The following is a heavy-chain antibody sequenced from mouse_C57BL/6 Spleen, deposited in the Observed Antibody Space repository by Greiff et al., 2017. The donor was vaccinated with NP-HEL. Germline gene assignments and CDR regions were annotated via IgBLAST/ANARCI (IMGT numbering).Heavy chain of an antibody. Sequence: EVQLQQSGPGLVKPSQSLSLTCSVTGYSITSGYYWNWIRQFPGNKLEWMGYISYDGSNNYNPSLKNRISITRDTSKNQFFLKLNSVTTEDTATYYCAIYYYGSSYYAMDYWGQGTSVTVSS. D-gene: IGHD1-1*01. J-gene: IGHJ4*01. CDR2: ISYDGSN. V-gene: IGHV3-6*01. CDR1: GYSITSGYY. CDR3: AIYYYGSSYYAMDY.